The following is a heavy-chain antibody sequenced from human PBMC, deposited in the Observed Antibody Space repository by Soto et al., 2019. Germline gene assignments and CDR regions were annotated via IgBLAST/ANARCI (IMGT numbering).Heavy chain of an antibody. CDR2: ISWNSGSI. Sequence: EVQLVESGGGLVQPGRSLRLSCAASGFTFDDYAMHWVRQAPGKGLEWVSGISWNSGSIGYADSVKGRFTISRDNAKNSLYLQMNRLRAEDTALYYCAKDYSLVRGVMFLYYFDYWGQGTLVTVSS. CDR3: AKDYSLVRGVMFLYYFDY. CDR1: GFTFDDYA. V-gene: IGHV3-9*01. D-gene: IGHD3-10*01. J-gene: IGHJ4*02.